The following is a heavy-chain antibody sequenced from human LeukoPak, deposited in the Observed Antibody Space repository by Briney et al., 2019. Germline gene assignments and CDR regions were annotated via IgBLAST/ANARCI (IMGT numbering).Heavy chain of an antibody. CDR3: ARERSWTHDYGSGIDYYYMDV. D-gene: IGHD3-10*01. CDR2: VCNSGNT. J-gene: IGHJ6*03. CDR1: GVSISSFC. Sequence: PSETLSLTCTVSGVSISSFCWSWIRQPATKGLEWIGRVCNSGNTNYNPSLRSRVIMSIDTSKNQLSLDLSSVTAADTAVYYCARERSWTHDYGSGIDYYYMDVWGKGTTVTVSS. V-gene: IGHV4-4*07.